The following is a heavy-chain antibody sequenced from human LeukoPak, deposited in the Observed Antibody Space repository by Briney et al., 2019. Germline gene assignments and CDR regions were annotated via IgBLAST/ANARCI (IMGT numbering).Heavy chain of an antibody. D-gene: IGHD3-10*01. CDR3: ARGGSGSYYHLFDY. CDR2: ISSSSSCL. V-gene: IGHV3-21*01. CDR1: GFTFSSYS. Sequence: GGSLILSCAASGFTFSSYSMNWVRQAPGKGLEWVSSISSSSSCLYYADSVKGRFTISRDNAKNSLYLQMNSLRAEDTAVYYCARGGSGSYYHLFDYWGQGTLVTVSS. J-gene: IGHJ4*02.